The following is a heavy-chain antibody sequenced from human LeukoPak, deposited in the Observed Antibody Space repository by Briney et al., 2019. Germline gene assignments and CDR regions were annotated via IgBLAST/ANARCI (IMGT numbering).Heavy chain of an antibody. J-gene: IGHJ4*02. Sequence: SVKVSCKASGGTFSSYAISWVRQAPGQGLEWMGRIIPIFGTANCAQKFQGRVTITTDESTSTAYMELSSLRSEDTAVYYCARPGDYSPAWDYWGQGTLVTVSS. D-gene: IGHD4-17*01. CDR3: ARPGDYSPAWDY. CDR2: IIPIFGTA. V-gene: IGHV1-69*05. CDR1: GGTFSSYA.